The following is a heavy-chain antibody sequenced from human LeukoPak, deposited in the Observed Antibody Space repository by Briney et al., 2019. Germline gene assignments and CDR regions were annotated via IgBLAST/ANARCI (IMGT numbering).Heavy chain of an antibody. CDR2: INPNSGGT. J-gene: IGHJ5*02. D-gene: IGHD3-10*01. CDR3: ARQFDDPYGPPFTGFLKNWFDP. CDR1: GYTFTGYY. V-gene: IGHV1-2*02. Sequence: ASVKVSCKASGYTFTGYYMHWVRQAPGQGLEWMGGINPNSGGTNYAQKFQGRVAMTRDTSISTAYMELSRLRSDDTAVYYCARQFDDPYGPPFTGFLKNWFDPWGQGTLVTVSS.